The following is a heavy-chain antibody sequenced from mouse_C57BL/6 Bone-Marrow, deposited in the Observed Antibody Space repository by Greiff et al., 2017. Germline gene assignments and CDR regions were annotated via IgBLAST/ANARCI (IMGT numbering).Heavy chain of an antibody. J-gene: IGHJ2*01. Sequence: VQLQQSGAELVKPGASVKLSCTASGFNFKDYYMHWVKQRPEQGLEWIGRIDPEDGETKYTPKFQGKATLTADTSSNTAYLQLSSLTSEDTAVYYCASDYGTSDYFDLWGQGPTPTVSS. D-gene: IGHD1-1*01. CDR3: ASDYGTSDYFDL. CDR1: GFNFKDYY. CDR2: IDPEDGET. V-gene: IGHV14-2*01.